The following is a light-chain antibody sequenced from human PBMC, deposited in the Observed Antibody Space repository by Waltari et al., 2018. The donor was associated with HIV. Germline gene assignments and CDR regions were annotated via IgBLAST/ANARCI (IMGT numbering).Light chain of an antibody. J-gene: IGLJ1*01. CDR1: TSNVGTIYL. CDR3: QTFDITLGGFYV. Sequence: QSVLTQPPSGSGAPGQRVTISCSGSTSNVGTIYLLHWYQQLPGMAPNHPISVYSNRASGVPDRFSASLSVTSGSLTINGLQPEDEADYYCQTFDITLGGFYVFGTGTKVTVL. V-gene: IGLV1-40*01. CDR2: VYS.